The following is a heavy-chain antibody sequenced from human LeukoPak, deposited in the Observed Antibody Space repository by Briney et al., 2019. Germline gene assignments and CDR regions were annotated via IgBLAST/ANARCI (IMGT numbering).Heavy chain of an antibody. CDR2: INSDGSSI. CDR1: GFTFDDYT. Sequence: GGSLRLSCAASGFTFDDYTMHWVRQAPGKGLVWVSRINSDGSSITYADSVKGRFTISRDNAMNTLYLQLNSLRAEDTAVYYCATSDWYAAFHIWGQGTMVTVSS. D-gene: IGHD6-19*01. CDR3: ATSDWYAAFHI. V-gene: IGHV3-74*01. J-gene: IGHJ3*02.